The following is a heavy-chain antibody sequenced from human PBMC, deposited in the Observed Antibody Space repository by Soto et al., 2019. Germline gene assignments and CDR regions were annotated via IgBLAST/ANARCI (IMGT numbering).Heavy chain of an antibody. CDR3: TRDLFSYDYSGILWFDP. CDR1: GFAFSGSA. CDR2: IRSKGHNYAT. Sequence: EVQLVESGGGLVQPGGSLKLSCAASGFAFSGSAMYWVRQASGKGPEWVGRIRSKGHNYATEYAASVKGRFTISRDDSKNTAYLQMNSPQTEDTAVYYCTRDLFSYDYSGILWFDPWGQGTLVTVSS. V-gene: IGHV3-73*02. J-gene: IGHJ5*02. D-gene: IGHD3-16*01.